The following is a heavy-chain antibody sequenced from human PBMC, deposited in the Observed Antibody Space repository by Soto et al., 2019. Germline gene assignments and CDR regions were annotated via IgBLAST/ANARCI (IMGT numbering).Heavy chain of an antibody. CDR2: VAQNGYI. CDR1: NGSISSSNW. D-gene: IGHD5-12*01. CDR3: ARNRLDGYDFDS. J-gene: IGHJ4*02. Sequence: QVQLQESGPGLVKPSGTLSLTCTVSNGSISSSNWWSWVRQSPGKGLEWIGEVAQNGYIGSIPSLKSRLTILLDKPTNRFSLRLTSVTAADTAVYFCARNRLDGYDFDSWGQGILVTVSS. V-gene: IGHV4-4*02.